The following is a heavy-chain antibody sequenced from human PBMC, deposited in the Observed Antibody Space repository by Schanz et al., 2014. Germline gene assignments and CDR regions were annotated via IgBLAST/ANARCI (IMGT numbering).Heavy chain of an antibody. CDR3: ARDLPRTFLFDY. Sequence: EVQLLESGGGLVQPGGSLRLSCAASTFTFSSDWMSWVRQAPGKGLEWVAYISSSSSTIHYADSVKGRFTISRDNAKNSLYLQMDSLRAEDTAVYYCARDLPRTFLFDYWGQGTLVTVSS. CDR1: TFTFSSDW. J-gene: IGHJ4*02. V-gene: IGHV3-48*01. CDR2: ISSSSSTI.